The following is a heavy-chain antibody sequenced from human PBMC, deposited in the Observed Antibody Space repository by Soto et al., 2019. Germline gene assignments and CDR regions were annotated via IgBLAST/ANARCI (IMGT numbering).Heavy chain of an antibody. V-gene: IGHV4-34*01. Sequence: QVQLQQWGAGLLKPSETLSLTCAVYGGSFSGYYWSWIRQPPGKGLEWIGEINHSGSTNYNPSLKSRVTISVDTSKNKLSLKLSSVTGADKAVYYCARGRYNWNYRNWFDPWGQGTLVTVSS. J-gene: IGHJ5*02. CDR3: ARGRYNWNYRNWFDP. CDR2: INHSGST. CDR1: GGSFSGYY. D-gene: IGHD1-7*01.